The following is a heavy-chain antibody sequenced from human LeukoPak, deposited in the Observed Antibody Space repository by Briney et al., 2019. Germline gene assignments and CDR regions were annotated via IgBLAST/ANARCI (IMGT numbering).Heavy chain of an antibody. Sequence: SVKVSCTASGGTFSSYAISWVRQAPGQGLEWMGGIIPIFGTANYAQKFQGRVTITADESTSTAYMELSSLRSEDTAVYYCARQYYDSSGYYYFDYWGQGTLATVSS. D-gene: IGHD3-22*01. J-gene: IGHJ4*02. V-gene: IGHV1-69*01. CDR1: GGTFSSYA. CDR2: IIPIFGTA. CDR3: ARQYYDSSGYYYFDY.